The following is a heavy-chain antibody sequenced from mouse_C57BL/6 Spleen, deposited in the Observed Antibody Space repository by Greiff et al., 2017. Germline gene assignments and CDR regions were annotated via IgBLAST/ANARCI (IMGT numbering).Heavy chain of an antibody. J-gene: IGHJ4*01. CDR3: AREDRQLRLGYAMDY. Sequence: QVQLQQPGAELVKSGASVKMSCKASGYIFTSYWITWVKQRPGQGLEWIGDIYPGSGSTNYNEKFKSKATLTVDTSSSTAYIQLSSLTSEESAVYYCAREDRQLRLGYAMDYWGQGTSVTVSS. D-gene: IGHD3-2*02. CDR1: GYIFTSYW. V-gene: IGHV1-55*01. CDR2: IYPGSGST.